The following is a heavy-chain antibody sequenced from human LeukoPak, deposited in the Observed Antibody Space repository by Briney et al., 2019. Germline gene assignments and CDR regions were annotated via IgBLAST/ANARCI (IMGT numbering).Heavy chain of an antibody. D-gene: IGHD4-17*01. V-gene: IGHV6-1*01. J-gene: IGHJ6*03. Sequence: SQTLSLTCAISGDSVSSNSAAWNWIRQSPSRGLEWLGRTYYRSKWYNDYAVSVKSRITINPDTSKNQFSLQLNSVTPEDTAVYYCARGSEGATVRGYYYYYMDVWGKGTTVTVSS. CDR2: TYYRSKWYN. CDR1: GDSVSSNSAA. CDR3: ARGSEGATVRGYYYYYMDV.